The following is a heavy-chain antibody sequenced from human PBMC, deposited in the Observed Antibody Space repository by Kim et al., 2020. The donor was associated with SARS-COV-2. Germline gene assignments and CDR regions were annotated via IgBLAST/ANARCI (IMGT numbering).Heavy chain of an antibody. J-gene: IGHJ4*02. Sequence: SETLSLTCTVSGGSISSSSYYWGWIRQPPGKGLEWIGSIYYSGSTYYNPSLKSRVTISVDTSKNQFSLKLSSVTAADTAVYYCARQGGFLEWLAMQYYFDYWGQGTLAT. CDR1: GGSISSSSYY. D-gene: IGHD3-3*01. CDR2: IYYSGST. V-gene: IGHV4-39*01. CDR3: ARQGGFLEWLAMQYYFDY.